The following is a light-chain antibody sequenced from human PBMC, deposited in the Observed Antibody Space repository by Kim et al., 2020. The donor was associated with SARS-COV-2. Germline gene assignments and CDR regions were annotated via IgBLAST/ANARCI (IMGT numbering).Light chain of an antibody. Sequence: QSALTQPASVSGSPGQAITISCSGSSSDIGNYNLVSWYQQHPDKAPKLIIYEGTKRPSGVSDRFSGSRSGNTASLTISGLQDEDEADYYCCSYAGRTSLLFGGGAKLTVL. V-gene: IGLV2-23*01. CDR3: CSYAGRTSLL. CDR2: EGT. J-gene: IGLJ2*01. CDR1: SSDIGNYNL.